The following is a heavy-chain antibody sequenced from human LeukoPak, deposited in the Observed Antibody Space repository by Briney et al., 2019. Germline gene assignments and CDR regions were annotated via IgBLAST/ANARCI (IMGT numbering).Heavy chain of an antibody. CDR1: GFTFSSYA. J-gene: IGHJ4*02. Sequence: GGSLRLSCAASGFTFSSYAMSWVRQSPGRGLEWVSAITGSGGSTYYADSLKGRFTISRDNSKNTLYLQMNSLRAEDTAVYYCPKGSGGARPYYFDYWGQGTLVTVSS. V-gene: IGHV3-23*01. CDR3: PKGSGGARPYYFDY. CDR2: ITGSGGST. D-gene: IGHD6-6*01.